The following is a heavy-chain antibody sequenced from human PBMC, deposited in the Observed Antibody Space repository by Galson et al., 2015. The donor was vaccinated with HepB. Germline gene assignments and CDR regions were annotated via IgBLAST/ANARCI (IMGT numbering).Heavy chain of an antibody. D-gene: IGHD2-15*01. CDR3: ARESGVTGYCSGGSCYSGYYYYYGMDV. Sequence: SVKVSCKASGYTFTSYGISWVRQAPGQGLEWMGWISAYNGNTNYAQKLQGRVTMTTDTSTSTAYMELRSLRSDDTAVYYCARESGVTGYCSGGSCYSGYYYYYGMDVRGQGTTVTVSS. CDR2: ISAYNGNT. J-gene: IGHJ6*02. V-gene: IGHV1-18*01. CDR1: GYTFTSYG.